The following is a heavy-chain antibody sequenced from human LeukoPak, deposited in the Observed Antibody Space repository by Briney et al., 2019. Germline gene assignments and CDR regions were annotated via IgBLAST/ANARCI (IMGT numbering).Heavy chain of an antibody. V-gene: IGHV3-66*02. J-gene: IGHJ6*03. CDR1: GFTFSNNY. CDR3: ARSELGRYYYYYMDV. CDR2: IYSGGST. Sequence: GGSLRLSCAASGFTFSNNYMSWVRQAPGKGLEWVSVIYSGGSTYYADSVKGRFTISRDNSKNTLYLQMNSLRVEDTAVYYCARSELGRYYYYYMDVWGKGTTVTVSS. D-gene: IGHD1-7*01.